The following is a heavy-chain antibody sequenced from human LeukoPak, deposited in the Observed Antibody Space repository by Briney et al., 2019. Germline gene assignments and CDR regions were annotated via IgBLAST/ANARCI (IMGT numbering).Heavy chain of an antibody. CDR2: ISSSSSYI. CDR1: GFTFSSYS. D-gene: IGHD3-3*01. J-gene: IGHJ4*02. CDR3: ARDSLSSGFYSDY. V-gene: IGHV3-21*01. Sequence: GGSLRLFCAASGFTFSSYSMNWVRQAPGKGLEWVSSISSSSSYIYYADSVKGRFTISRDNAKNSLYLQMNSLRAEDTAVYYCARDSLSSGFYSDYWGQGTLVTVSS.